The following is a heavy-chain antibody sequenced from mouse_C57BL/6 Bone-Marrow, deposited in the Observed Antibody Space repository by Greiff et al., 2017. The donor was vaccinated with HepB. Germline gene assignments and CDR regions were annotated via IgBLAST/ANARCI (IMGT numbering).Heavy chain of an antibody. V-gene: IGHV1-14*01. D-gene: IGHD2-3*01. Sequence: VQLQQSGPELVKPGASVKMSCKASGYTFTSYVMHWVKQKPGQGLEWIGYIYPYNDGTKYNEKFKGKATLTSDKSSSTAYMELSSLTSEDSAVYYCIPGRFYDGYSWFAYWGQGTLVTVSA. CDR1: GYTFTSYV. CDR3: IPGRFYDGYSWFAY. J-gene: IGHJ3*01. CDR2: IYPYNDGT.